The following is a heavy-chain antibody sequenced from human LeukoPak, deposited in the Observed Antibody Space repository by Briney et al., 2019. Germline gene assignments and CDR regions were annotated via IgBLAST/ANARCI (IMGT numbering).Heavy chain of an antibody. Sequence: GGSLRLSCAASGFTFSSYWMHWVRQAPGKGLVWVSRINSDGSSTSYADSVKGRSTISRDNAKNTLYLQMNSLRAEDTAVYYCARVPSYDFWSGYYFRGASLQSFDYWGQGTLVTVSS. D-gene: IGHD3-3*01. CDR3: ARVPSYDFWSGYYFRGASLQSFDY. V-gene: IGHV3-74*01. CDR2: INSDGSST. J-gene: IGHJ4*02. CDR1: GFTFSSYW.